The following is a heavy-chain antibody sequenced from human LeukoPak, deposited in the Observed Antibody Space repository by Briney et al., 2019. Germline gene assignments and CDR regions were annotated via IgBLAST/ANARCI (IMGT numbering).Heavy chain of an antibody. CDR2: ISAYNGNT. CDR3: ARDVVPIVVVVAAPAFDY. Sequence: ASVKVSCKASGYTFTSYGISWVRQAPGQGLEWMGWISAYNGNTNYAQKLQSRVTMTTDTSTSTAYMELRSLRSDDTAVYYCARDVVPIVVVVAAPAFDYWGQGTLVTVSS. J-gene: IGHJ4*02. D-gene: IGHD2-15*01. CDR1: GYTFTSYG. V-gene: IGHV1-18*01.